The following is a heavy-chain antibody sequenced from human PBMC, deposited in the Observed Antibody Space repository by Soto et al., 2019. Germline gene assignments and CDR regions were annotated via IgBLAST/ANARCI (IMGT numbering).Heavy chain of an antibody. V-gene: IGHV3-74*01. D-gene: IGHD6-19*01. CDR2: IDTYGSAT. J-gene: IGHJ3*02. CDR1: GFTFSSYS. Sequence: GGSLRLSCAASGFTFSSYSMNWVRQAPGKGLVWVSRIDTYGSATKYADSVEGRFSISKDNAENTLYLQMNNLRADDTAVYYCVRVLKSIGWENDVFDIWGQGTMVTVSS. CDR3: VRVLKSIGWENDVFDI.